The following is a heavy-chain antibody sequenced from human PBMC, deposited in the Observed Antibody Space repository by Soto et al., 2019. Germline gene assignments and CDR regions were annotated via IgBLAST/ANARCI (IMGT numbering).Heavy chain of an antibody. CDR2: TYYRFKWYN. J-gene: IGHJ6*02. CDR3: ARAGGWKKWWGMDV. Sequence: SQTLSLTCAISGDSVSSNSAAWNWIRQSPSRGLEWLGRTYYRFKWYNDYAVSVKSRITINPDTSKNQFSLQLNSVTPEDTAVYYCARAGGWKKWWGMDVWGQGTTVTVSS. CDR1: GDSVSSNSAA. D-gene: IGHD2-15*01. V-gene: IGHV6-1*01.